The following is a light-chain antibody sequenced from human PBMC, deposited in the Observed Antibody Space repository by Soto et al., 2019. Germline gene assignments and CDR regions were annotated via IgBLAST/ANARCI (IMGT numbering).Light chain of an antibody. Sequence: QSALTQPRSVSRSPGQSVTISCTGTSSDVGGYNYVSWYQQYPGKAPKLMIYDVSKRPSGVPDRFSGSKSGNTASLTISGLQAEDEADYYCYSYAGSYTLYVFGTGTKVTVL. CDR2: DVS. V-gene: IGLV2-11*01. CDR3: YSYAGSYTLYV. CDR1: SSDVGGYNY. J-gene: IGLJ1*01.